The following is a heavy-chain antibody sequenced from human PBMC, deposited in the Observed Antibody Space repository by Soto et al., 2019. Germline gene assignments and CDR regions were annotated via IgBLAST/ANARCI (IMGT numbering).Heavy chain of an antibody. V-gene: IGHV3-23*01. J-gene: IGHJ4*02. D-gene: IGHD1-26*01. CDR3: ARRGSGGDYAY. Sequence: EVQLLESGGGLVQPGGSLRLSCAASGFTFSSYAMRWVRQAPVKGLEWVSAISGSGGSTYYADSVKGRFTISRDNSKIRLYLQMNSLRAVDMAVYYCARRGSGGDYAYWGQGTLVTVPS. CDR2: ISGSGGST. CDR1: GFTFSSYA.